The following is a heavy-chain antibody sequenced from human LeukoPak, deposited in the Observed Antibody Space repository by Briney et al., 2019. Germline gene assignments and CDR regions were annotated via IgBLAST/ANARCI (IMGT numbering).Heavy chain of an antibody. J-gene: IGHJ6*03. CDR3: ARGQYGYNFYYYYYMDV. D-gene: IGHD5-24*01. CDR1: GGSISSHY. Sequence: SETLSLTCTVSGGSISSHYWSWIRQPPGKGLEWIGYIYYSGSTNYNPSLKSRVTISVDTSKNQFSLKLSSVTAADTAVYYCARGQYGYNFYYYYYMDVWGKGPRSPSP. V-gene: IGHV4-59*11. CDR2: IYYSGST.